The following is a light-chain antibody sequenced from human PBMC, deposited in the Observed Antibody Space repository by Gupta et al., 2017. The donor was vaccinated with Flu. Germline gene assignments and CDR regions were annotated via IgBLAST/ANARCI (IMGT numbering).Light chain of an antibody. Sequence: SYALTQPPSVSVSPGQTASITCSGDNLGDKFACWYHQKPGQSPVVVMYQDTKRPSGIPERFSASNSGNTATLTISGTQAMDEGDYYCQALDSSTAGVFGGGTKLTVL. CDR2: QDT. CDR1: NLGDKF. V-gene: IGLV3-1*01. CDR3: QALDSSTAGV. J-gene: IGLJ3*02.